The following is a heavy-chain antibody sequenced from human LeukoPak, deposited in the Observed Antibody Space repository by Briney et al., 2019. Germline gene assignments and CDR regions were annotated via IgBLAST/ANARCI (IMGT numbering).Heavy chain of an antibody. V-gene: IGHV4-34*01. J-gene: IGHJ4*02. D-gene: IGHD3-22*01. CDR2: INHSGST. CDR1: GGSFSGYY. Sequence: SETLSLTCAVYGGSFSGYYWSWIRQPPGKGLEWIGEINHSGSTNYNPSLKSRVTISVDTSKNQFSLKLSSVTAADTAVYYCARGMYDSSGYYSTDFDYWGQGTLVTVSS. CDR3: ARGMYDSSGYYSTDFDY.